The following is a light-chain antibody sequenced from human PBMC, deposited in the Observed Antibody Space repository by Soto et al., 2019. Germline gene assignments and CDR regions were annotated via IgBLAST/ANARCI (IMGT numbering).Light chain of an antibody. Sequence: AIQMTQSPSSVSASVGDRVTITCRASQGIRNELGWYQQKPGKAPKLLIYSATSLQSGVPSRFSGSGSGTELILTISGLQPEDFATNFCLQAFTYPRTFGQGTKV. V-gene: IGKV1-6*01. CDR2: SAT. J-gene: IGKJ1*01. CDR1: QGIRNE. CDR3: LQAFTYPRT.